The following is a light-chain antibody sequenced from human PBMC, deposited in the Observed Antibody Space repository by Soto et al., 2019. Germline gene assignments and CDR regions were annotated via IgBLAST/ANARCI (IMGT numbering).Light chain of an antibody. Sequence: DIQMTQSPSSLSASVGDRVTITCRASQSISSHLNWYQQKPGKAPNLLIYAASSLQSGVPSRFSGSGSGTDFTLTISSLQPEDFATYYCQQSYSTPLTYGGGTTVEIK. CDR1: QSISSH. CDR2: AAS. CDR3: QQSYSTPLT. V-gene: IGKV1-39*01. J-gene: IGKJ4*01.